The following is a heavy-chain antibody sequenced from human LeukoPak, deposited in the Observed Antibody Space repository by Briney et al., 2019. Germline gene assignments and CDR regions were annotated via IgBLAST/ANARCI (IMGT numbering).Heavy chain of an antibody. Sequence: PGGSLRLSCAASGSTFSTYWMSWVRQAPGKGLEWVANIKQDGSEKYYVDSVKGRFNISRDNAKNSLYLQMNSLRAEDTAVYYCGGRQQVPGGAFDIWGQGTMVTVSS. CDR3: GGRQQVPGGAFDI. J-gene: IGHJ3*02. CDR1: GSTFSTYW. V-gene: IGHV3-7*01. D-gene: IGHD6-13*01. CDR2: IKQDGSEK.